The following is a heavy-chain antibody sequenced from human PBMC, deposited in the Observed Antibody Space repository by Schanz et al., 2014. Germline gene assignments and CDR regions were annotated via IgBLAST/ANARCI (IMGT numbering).Heavy chain of an antibody. V-gene: IGHV3-53*01. CDR3: ARLDSSSWYPRY. CDR2: IYSSGST. D-gene: IGHD6-13*01. J-gene: IGHJ4*02. Sequence: VQLVESGGAVVQPGGSLRLSCAASGFTVSNSYIHWVRQAPGKGLEWVSTIYSSGSTYYADSVRGRFTTSRDNGKKSMYLQMNSLRAEDTAVYYCARLDSSSWYPRYWGQGTLVTVSS. CDR1: GFTVSNSY.